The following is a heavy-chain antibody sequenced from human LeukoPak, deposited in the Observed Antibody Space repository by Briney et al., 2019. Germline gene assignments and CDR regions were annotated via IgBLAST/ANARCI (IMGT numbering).Heavy chain of an antibody. CDR3: ARGRVSTTRKSVLVTYRLYYYYYGMDV. D-gene: IGHD2-21*02. CDR2: MNPNSGNT. J-gene: IGHJ6*02. CDR1: GYTSTSYD. Sequence: GASVKVSCKASGYTSTSYDINWVRQATGQGLEWMGWMNPNSGNTGYAQKFQGRVTMTRNTSISTAYMELSSLRSEDTAVYYCARGRVSTTRKSVLVTYRLYYYYYGMDVWGQGTTVTVSS. V-gene: IGHV1-8*01.